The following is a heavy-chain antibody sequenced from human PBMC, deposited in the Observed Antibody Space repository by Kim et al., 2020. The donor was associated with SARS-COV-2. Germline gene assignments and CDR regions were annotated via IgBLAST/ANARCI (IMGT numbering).Heavy chain of an antibody. V-gene: IGHV1-69*01. D-gene: IGHD6-25*01. Sequence: YAQKFQGRVTITADESTSTAYMEVRSLRSEDTAFYYCARGRGQQRPFDSWGQGTLVTVSS. J-gene: IGHJ4*02. CDR3: ARGRGQQRPFDS.